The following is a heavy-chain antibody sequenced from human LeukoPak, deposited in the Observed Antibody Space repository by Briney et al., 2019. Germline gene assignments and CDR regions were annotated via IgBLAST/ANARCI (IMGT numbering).Heavy chain of an antibody. V-gene: IGHV1-69*04. J-gene: IGHJ5*02. CDR1: GGTFSSYA. D-gene: IGHD6-13*01. CDR3: ARVAGSSSSTNWFDP. CDR2: IIPILGIA. Sequence: SVKVSCKASGGTFSSYAISWVRQAPGQGLEWMGRIIPILGIANYAQKFQGRVTITADKSTSTAYMELSSLRSEDTAVYYCARVAGSSSSTNWFDPWGQGTLVTVSS.